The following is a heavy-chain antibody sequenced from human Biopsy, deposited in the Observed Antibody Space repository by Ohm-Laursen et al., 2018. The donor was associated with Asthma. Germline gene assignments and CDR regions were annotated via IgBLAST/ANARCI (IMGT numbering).Heavy chain of an antibody. D-gene: IGHD2-15*01. J-gene: IGHJ4*02. CDR1: GGTFNTYV. Sequence: SSVKVSCKSLGGTFNTYVIGWVRQAPGQGLEWMGGINSVFGTTTYPQKFQDRVTITADDFTSTVYMELSSLRSEDTAVYYCARKAGSCISRACYSLDFWGQGTLVTVSS. V-gene: IGHV1-69*01. CDR3: ARKAGSCISRACYSLDF. CDR2: INSVFGTT.